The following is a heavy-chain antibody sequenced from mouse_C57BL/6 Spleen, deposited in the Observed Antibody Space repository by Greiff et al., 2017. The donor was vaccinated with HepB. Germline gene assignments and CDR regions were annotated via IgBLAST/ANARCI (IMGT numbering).Heavy chain of an antibody. CDR2: INPNNGGT. Sequence: EVQLQQSGPELVKPGASVKISCKASGYTFTDYYMNWVKQSHGKSLEWIGDINPNNGGTSYNQKFKGKATLTVDKSSSTAYMELRSLTSEDSAVYYCARRTPYLDWYFDVWGTGTTVTVSS. CDR3: ARRTPYLDWYFDV. J-gene: IGHJ1*03. V-gene: IGHV1-26*01. CDR1: GYTFTDYY.